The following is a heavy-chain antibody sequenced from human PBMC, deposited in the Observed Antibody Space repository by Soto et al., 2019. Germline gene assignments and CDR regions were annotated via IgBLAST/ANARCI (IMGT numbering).Heavy chain of an antibody. CDR1: GGSISSYY. J-gene: IGHJ5*02. D-gene: IGHD2-2*01. Sequence: SETLSLTCTVPGGSISSYYWSWIRQPPGKGLEWIGYIYYSGSTNYNPSLKSRVTISVDTSKNQFSLKLNSMTAADTAVYYCARGFRFRPAALYNWFDPWGQGTLVTVS. CDR3: ARGFRFRPAALYNWFDP. CDR2: IYYSGST. V-gene: IGHV4-59*12.